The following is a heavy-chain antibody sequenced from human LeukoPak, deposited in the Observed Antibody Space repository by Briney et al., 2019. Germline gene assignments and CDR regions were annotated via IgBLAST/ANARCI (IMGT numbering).Heavy chain of an antibody. CDR3: ARGRRGDY. V-gene: IGHV4-34*01. J-gene: IGHJ4*02. D-gene: IGHD3-10*01. CDR2: INHSGST. Sequence: SETLSLTRAVYGGSFSGYYWSWIRQPPGKGLEWIGEINHSGSTNYNPSLKSRVTISVDTSKNQFSLKLGCVTAADTAVYYCARGRRGDYWGQGTLVTVSS. CDR1: GGSFSGYY.